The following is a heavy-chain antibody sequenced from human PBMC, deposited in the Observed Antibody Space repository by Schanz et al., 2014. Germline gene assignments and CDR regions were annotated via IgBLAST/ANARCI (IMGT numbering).Heavy chain of an antibody. D-gene: IGHD6-13*01. J-gene: IGHJ6*04. V-gene: IGHV3-73*01. CDR3: TTQQLGYHYLYGMDV. CDR2: IRSKPNNYAT. Sequence: QPGGSLKLSCAASGFTFIASAMHWVLQAPGKGLEWVGHIRSKPNNYATEYAASMKGRFSISRDDSKNKTYMQMNSLETEDTAVYICTTQQLGYHYLYGMDVSLSGTTDAFSP. CDR1: GFTFIASA.